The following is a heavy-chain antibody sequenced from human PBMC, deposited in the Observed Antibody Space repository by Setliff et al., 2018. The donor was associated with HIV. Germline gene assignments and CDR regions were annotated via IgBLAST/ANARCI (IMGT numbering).Heavy chain of an antibody. V-gene: IGHV4-61*09. CDR2: ISTSGTT. D-gene: IGHD3-10*01. Sequence: PSETLSLTCTVSGDSITSGTYYWSWIRQPAGMRLEWIGHISTSGTTNYNSSLKSRVTISVDTSKNQFSLNLSSVTAAETAVYYCARVGYHGSGRYSFDYWGQGTLVTVSS. J-gene: IGHJ4*02. CDR3: ARVGYHGSGRYSFDY. CDR1: GDSITSGTYY.